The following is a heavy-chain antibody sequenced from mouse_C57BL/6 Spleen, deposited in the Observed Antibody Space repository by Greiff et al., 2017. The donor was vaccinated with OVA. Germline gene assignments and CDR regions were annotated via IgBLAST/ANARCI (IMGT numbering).Heavy chain of an antibody. CDR1: GYAFSSSW. V-gene: IGHV1-82*01. D-gene: IGHD2-2*01. Sequence: VKLQESGPELVKPGASVKISCKASGYAFSSSWMNWVKQRPGKGLEWIGRIYPGDGDTNYNGKFKGKATLTADKSSSTAYMQLSSLTSEDSAVYFCAREAYGYDGWFAYWGQGTLVTVSA. J-gene: IGHJ3*01. CDR2: IYPGDGDT. CDR3: AREAYGYDGWFAY.